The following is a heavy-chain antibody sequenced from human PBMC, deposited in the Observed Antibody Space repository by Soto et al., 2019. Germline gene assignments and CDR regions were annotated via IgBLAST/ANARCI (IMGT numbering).Heavy chain of an antibody. J-gene: IGHJ4*02. V-gene: IGHV1-69*01. D-gene: IGHD3-10*01. CDR3: ARSLVPDSYSDY. CDR1: GGTFSSYA. CDR2: IIPIFGTA. Sequence: QVQLVQSGAEVKKPGSSVKVSCKASGGTFSSYAISWVRQAPGQGLEWMGGIIPIFGTANYAQKLQGRVTVTAEESTSTADMELSSLRSEDTAVYYCARSLVPDSYSDYWGQGTLVTVST.